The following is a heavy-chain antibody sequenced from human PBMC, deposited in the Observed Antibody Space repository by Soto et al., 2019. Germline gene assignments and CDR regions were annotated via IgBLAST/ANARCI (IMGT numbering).Heavy chain of an antibody. Sequence: QVQLHQWGAGLLKPSETLSLACSIYSGSFSGYYWSWIRQPPGKGLEWMGEISQSGNTNYSPSLKNRVSISIDTSKKQFSLSLASVSAADTAVYYCARAPKVSGSSQTRPDFWGQGTLVTVSS. CDR2: ISQSGNT. D-gene: IGHD6-6*01. V-gene: IGHV4-34*01. CDR3: ARAPKVSGSSQTRPDF. CDR1: SGSFSGYY. J-gene: IGHJ4*02.